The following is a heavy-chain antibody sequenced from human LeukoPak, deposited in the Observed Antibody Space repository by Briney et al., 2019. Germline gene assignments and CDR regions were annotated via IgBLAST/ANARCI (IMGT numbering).Heavy chain of an antibody. V-gene: IGHV1-8*01. J-gene: IGHJ6*02. Sequence: GASVKVSCKASGYTFTSYDINWVRQATGQGLEWMGWKNPNSGNTGYAQKFQGRVTMTRNTSISTAYMELSSLRSEDTAVYYCARGVTMVRGVLYYYYGMDVWGQGTTVTVSS. CDR3: ARGVTMVRGVLYYYYGMDV. D-gene: IGHD3-10*01. CDR1: GYTFTSYD. CDR2: KNPNSGNT.